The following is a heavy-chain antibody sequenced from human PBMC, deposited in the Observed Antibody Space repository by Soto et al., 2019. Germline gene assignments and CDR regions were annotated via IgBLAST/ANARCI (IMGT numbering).Heavy chain of an antibody. Sequence: QVQLVQSGAEVKKPGASVKVSCKASGYTFTSYYMHWVRQAPGQGLEWMGWINPDSGVTYYPHKFQDRVTMTRDTSISTAYMELSRLTSDDTALYYCARDSGVRDVWGQGTTVIVSS. CDR1: GYTFTSYY. D-gene: IGHD2-15*01. V-gene: IGHV1-2*02. CDR3: ARDSGVRDV. CDR2: INPDSGVT. J-gene: IGHJ6*02.